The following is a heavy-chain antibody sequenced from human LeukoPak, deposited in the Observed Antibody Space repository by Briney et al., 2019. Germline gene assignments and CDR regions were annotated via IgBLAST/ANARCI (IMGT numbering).Heavy chain of an antibody. V-gene: IGHV1-69*02. CDR2: IIPILGIA. CDR1: GGTFSSYT. J-gene: IGHJ4*02. CDR3: VNANASQRYYFDY. Sequence: ASVKVSCKASGGTFSSYTISWVRQAPGQGLEWMGRIIPILGIANYAQKFQGRVTITADKSTSTAYMELSSLRSEDTAVYYCVNANASQRYYFDYWGQGTLVTVSS.